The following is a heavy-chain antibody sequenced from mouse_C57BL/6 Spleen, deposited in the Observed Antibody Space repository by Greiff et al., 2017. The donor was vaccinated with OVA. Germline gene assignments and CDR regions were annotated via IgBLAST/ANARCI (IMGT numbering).Heavy chain of an antibody. CDR3: ARSHDYDEGYFDY. J-gene: IGHJ2*01. D-gene: IGHD2-4*01. V-gene: IGHV7-3*01. CDR2: IRNKANGYTT. Sequence: EVKVVESGGGLVQPGGSLSLSCAASGFTFTDYYMSWVRQPPGKALEWLGFIRNKANGYTTEYSASVKGRFTISRDNSQSILYLQMNALRAEDSATYYCARSHDYDEGYFDYWGQGTTLTVSS. CDR1: GFTFTDYY.